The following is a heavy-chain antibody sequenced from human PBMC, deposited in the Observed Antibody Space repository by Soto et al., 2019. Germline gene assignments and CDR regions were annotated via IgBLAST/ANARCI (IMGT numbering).Heavy chain of an antibody. CDR3: ARLVHYYDSSGYYYPDY. CDR2: INHSGST. D-gene: IGHD3-22*01. Sequence: QVQLQQWGAGLSKPSETLSLTGAVYGGSFNGYYWSWIRQPAGKEVEWIGEINHSGSTNYNPSLKSRVTISVDASKNQFSLKLSSVTAADTAVYYCARLVHYYDSSGYYYPDYWGQGTLVTVSS. J-gene: IGHJ4*02. CDR1: GGSFNGYY. V-gene: IGHV4-34*01.